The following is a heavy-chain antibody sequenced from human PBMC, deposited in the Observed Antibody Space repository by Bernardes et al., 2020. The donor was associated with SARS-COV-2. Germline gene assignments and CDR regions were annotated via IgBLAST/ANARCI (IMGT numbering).Heavy chain of an antibody. CDR1: GGSVSSGGYY. D-gene: IGHD5-18*01. J-gene: IGHJ4*02. CDR3: ARTPMAHFDY. V-gene: IGHV4-31*03. Sequence: TLSLTCTVSGGSVSSGGYYWSWIRQYPGKGLEWVGYIFYSGITYYNPSLKSRATISMDTSKNQYSLKLTSVTAADTAIYYCARTPMAHFDYWGQGALVTVSS. CDR2: IFYSGIT.